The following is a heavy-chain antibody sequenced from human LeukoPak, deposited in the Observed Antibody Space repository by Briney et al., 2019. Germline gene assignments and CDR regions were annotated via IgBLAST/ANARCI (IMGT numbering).Heavy chain of an antibody. J-gene: IGHJ4*02. V-gene: IGHV4-59*01. Sequence: SETLSLTCTVSGGSISSYYWSWIRQPPGKGLKWIGYIYYSGSTNYNPSLKSRVTISVDTSKNQFSLKLSSVTAADTAVYYCASSIVEWELLYYWGQGTLVTVSS. CDR3: ASSIVEWELLYY. CDR2: IYYSGST. CDR1: GGSISSYY. D-gene: IGHD1-26*01.